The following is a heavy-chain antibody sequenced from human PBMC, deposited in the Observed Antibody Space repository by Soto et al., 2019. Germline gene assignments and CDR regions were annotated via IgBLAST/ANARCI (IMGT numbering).Heavy chain of an antibody. Sequence: QLQLQESGSGLVKPSQTLSLTCAVSGGSISIAGYSWSWIRQPPGKGLEWIGYFYHSGSTFYNPSLKSRVTISVDRSKNQFSLKLSSVTAAYTAVYYCARDYGGNSGSNAFDIWGQGTMVTVSS. D-gene: IGHD4-17*01. V-gene: IGHV4-30-2*01. J-gene: IGHJ3*02. CDR1: GGSISIAGYS. CDR3: ARDYGGNSGSNAFDI. CDR2: FYHSGST.